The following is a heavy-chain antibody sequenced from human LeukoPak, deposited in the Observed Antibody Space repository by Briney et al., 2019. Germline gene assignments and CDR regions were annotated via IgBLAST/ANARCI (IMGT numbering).Heavy chain of an antibody. V-gene: IGHV4-59*01. CDR2: IYYSGST. D-gene: IGHD2-2*01. CDR3: ARVDCSSTSCYEGYYGMDV. CDR1: GGSISSYY. Sequence: SETLPLTCTVSGGSISSYYWSWIRRPPGKGLEWIGYIYYSGSTNYNPSLKSRVTISVDTSKNQFSLKLSSVTAADTAVYYCARVDCSSTSCYEGYYGMDVWGKGTTVTVSS. J-gene: IGHJ6*04.